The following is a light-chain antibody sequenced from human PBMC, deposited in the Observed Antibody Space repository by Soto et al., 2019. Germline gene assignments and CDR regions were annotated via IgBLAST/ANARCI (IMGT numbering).Light chain of an antibody. CDR2: YAS. Sequence: EIMMTQSPATLSVSPGESATLSCRASQSVSNNLAWYPHKPGHAPRLLLYYASTRATGIPARFSGSGSGTEFTLTISSLQSEDFALYYWQQYNDWPPITFGQGTRLEIK. CDR1: QSVSNN. V-gene: IGKV3-15*01. J-gene: IGKJ5*01. CDR3: QQYNDWPPIT.